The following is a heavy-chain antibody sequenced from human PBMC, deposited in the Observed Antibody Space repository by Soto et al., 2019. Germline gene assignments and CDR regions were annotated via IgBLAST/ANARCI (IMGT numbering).Heavy chain of an antibody. CDR1: GFTFSSYW. J-gene: IGHJ6*03. Sequence: GGSLRLSCAASGFTFSSYWMSWVRQAPGKGLEWVANIKQDGSEKYYVDSVKGRFTISRDNAKNSLYLQMNSLRAEDTAVYYCARDRVYASWKNYYYYYMDVWGKGTTVTVSS. D-gene: IGHD2-2*01. CDR3: ARDRVYASWKNYYYYYMDV. V-gene: IGHV3-7*01. CDR2: IKQDGSEK.